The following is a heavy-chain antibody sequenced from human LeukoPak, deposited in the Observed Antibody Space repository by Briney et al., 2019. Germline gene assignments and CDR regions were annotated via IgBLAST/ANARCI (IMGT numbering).Heavy chain of an antibody. CDR1: GYTFTTYA. D-gene: IGHD1-26*01. CDR2: IIPIFGTA. Sequence: ASVKVSCKASGYTFTTYAISWVRQAPGQGLEWMGGIIPIFGTANYAQKFQGRVTITTDESTSTAYMELSSLRSEDTAVYYCASTTIVGALYYFDYWGQGTLVTVSS. CDR3: ASTTIVGALYYFDY. J-gene: IGHJ4*02. V-gene: IGHV1-69*05.